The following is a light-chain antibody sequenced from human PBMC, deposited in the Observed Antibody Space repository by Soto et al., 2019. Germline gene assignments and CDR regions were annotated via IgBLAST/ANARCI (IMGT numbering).Light chain of an antibody. Sequence: NFMLTQPHSESESPGKTLSISCTRSSGSIANNYVQWYQQRPGSAPTTVIYENNQRLSGVPDRFSGSTDGSSNSASLTISGLQTEDEADYYCQSYDSDFVVFGGGIKLTVL. CDR2: ENN. J-gene: IGLJ2*01. CDR3: QSYDSDFVV. CDR1: SGSIANNY. V-gene: IGLV6-57*04.